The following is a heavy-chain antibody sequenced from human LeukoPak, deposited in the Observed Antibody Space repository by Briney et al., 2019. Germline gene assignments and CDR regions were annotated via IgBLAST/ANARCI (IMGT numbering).Heavy chain of an antibody. D-gene: IGHD5-12*01. J-gene: IGHJ4*02. CDR1: GFTVSSNY. CDR3: AMGAIVATIDY. V-gene: IGHV3-66*01. CDR2: IYGGGTT. Sequence: GGSLRLSCAASGFTVSSNYMTWVRQAPGKGLEWVSVIYGGGTTYYADSVKGKFTISRDNSKNTLYLQMNSLRVEDTAVDYCAMGAIVATIDYWGQGTLVTVSS.